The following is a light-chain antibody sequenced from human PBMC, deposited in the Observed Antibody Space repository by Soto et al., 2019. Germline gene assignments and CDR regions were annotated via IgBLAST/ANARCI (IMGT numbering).Light chain of an antibody. CDR1: SSDVGGYNY. CDR3: SSYTSSSPYV. Sequence: SALTQPASLSGSPGQSITISCTGNSSDVGGYNYVSRYQQHPGKAPKLMIYDVSNRPSGVSNRFSGSKSGNTASLTISGLQAEDEADYYCSSYTSSSPYVFGTGTKVTVL. V-gene: IGLV2-14*01. J-gene: IGLJ1*01. CDR2: DVS.